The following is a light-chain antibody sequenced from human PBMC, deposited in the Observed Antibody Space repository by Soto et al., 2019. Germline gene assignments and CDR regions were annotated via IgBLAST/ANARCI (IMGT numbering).Light chain of an antibody. CDR1: QSISSY. J-gene: IGKJ5*01. Sequence: DIHMTQSPSSLSASVGDRVTITCRASQSISSYLNWYQQKPEKAPKLLIYAASSLQSGVPSRFSGSGSGTDFTLTISSLEPEDFAVYYCQQRSNWPPITFGQGTRLEIK. V-gene: IGKV1-39*01. CDR3: QQRSNWPPIT. CDR2: AAS.